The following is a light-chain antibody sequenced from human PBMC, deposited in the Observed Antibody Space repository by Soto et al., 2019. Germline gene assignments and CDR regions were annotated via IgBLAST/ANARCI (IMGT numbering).Light chain of an antibody. J-gene: IGLJ1*01. V-gene: IGLV2-23*01. CDR2: EGN. CDR3: YSYAGSGTLGV. CDR1: SNDVGGYNL. Sequence: QSALTQPASVSGSPGQSITISCTGTSNDVGGYNLVSWYQHHPVKAPKLMIYEGNKCPSGVSSRFSGSRSGNTASLTISALQAEDEADYYCYSYAGSGTLGVFGTGTKVTVL.